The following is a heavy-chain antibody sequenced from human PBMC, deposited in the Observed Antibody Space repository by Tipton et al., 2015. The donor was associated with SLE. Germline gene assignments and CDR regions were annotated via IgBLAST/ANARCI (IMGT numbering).Heavy chain of an antibody. CDR3: ARGGAGITMVRGATYYYYYMDV. D-gene: IGHD3-10*01. CDR1: GGSISSYY. Sequence: LRLSCTVSGGSISSYYWSWIRQPAGKGLEWIGRIYTRGSTNYNPSLKSRVTMSVDTSKNQFSLKLSSVTAADTAVYYCARGGAGITMVRGATYYYYYMDVWGKGTTVTVSS. CDR2: IYTRGST. V-gene: IGHV4-4*07. J-gene: IGHJ6*03.